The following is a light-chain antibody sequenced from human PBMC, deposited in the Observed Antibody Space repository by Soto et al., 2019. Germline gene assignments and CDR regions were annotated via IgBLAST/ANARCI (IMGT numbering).Light chain of an antibody. J-gene: IGKJ1*01. CDR3: QKYDRDPHT. CDR1: QGIIDY. CDR2: AAS. V-gene: IGKV1-27*01. Sequence: DIQMTQSPSSLSASVGDTVTITCRASQGIIDYLAWFQQRPGKAPKLLIYAASTLHTGVPSRFSGSGAGTDFTLTLSSLQPEDAATYYCQKYDRDPHTFGQGTNVELK.